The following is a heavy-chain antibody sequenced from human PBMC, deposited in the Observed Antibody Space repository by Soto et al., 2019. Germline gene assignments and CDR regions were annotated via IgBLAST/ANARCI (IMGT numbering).Heavy chain of an antibody. V-gene: IGHV4-30-2*01. D-gene: IGHD3-3*01. CDR1: NGSITTFDYS. J-gene: IGHJ6*02. CDR2: IYHSGRT. CDR3: ARDMTIFGVAPGGGMDV. Sequence: QLQLQESGSGLVKPSQTLSLTCAVSNGSITTFDYSWSWIRQPPGRGLEWIGSIYHSGRTYYIPSLKSRLTMSLDKSKYQFSLKLSSMTAADTAVYFCARDMTIFGVAPGGGMDVWGQGTTVTVSS.